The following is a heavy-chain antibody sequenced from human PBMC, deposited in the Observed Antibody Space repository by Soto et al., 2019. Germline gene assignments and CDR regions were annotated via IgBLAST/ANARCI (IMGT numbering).Heavy chain of an antibody. V-gene: IGHV3-74*01. D-gene: IGHD1-26*01. J-gene: IGHJ3*01. CDR1: GFTFSYYW. CDR2: IHSDGSST. Sequence: EVQLLESGGGLVQPGESLRLSCAASGFTFSYYWMHWVRHAPGMGLVWVSRIHSDGSSTTYADSVKGRFTISRDNARNTLDLQMNSLRAEDTAVYYCARGDRGAFDLWGQGTVVTVSS. CDR3: ARGDRGAFDL.